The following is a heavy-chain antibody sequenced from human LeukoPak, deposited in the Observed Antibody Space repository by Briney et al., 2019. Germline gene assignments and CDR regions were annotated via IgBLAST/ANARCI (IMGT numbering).Heavy chain of an antibody. CDR3: ARDQRFRSYYYDSSGYPTPPGWFDP. D-gene: IGHD3-22*01. CDR2: IIPIFGTA. V-gene: IGHV1-69*05. Sequence: ASVKVSCKASGGTFSSYAISWVRQAPGQGLEWMGRIIPIFGTANYARKFQGRVTITTDESTSTAYMELSSLRSEDTAVYYCARDQRFRSYYYDSSGYPTPPGWFDPWGQGTLVTVSS. J-gene: IGHJ5*02. CDR1: GGTFSSYA.